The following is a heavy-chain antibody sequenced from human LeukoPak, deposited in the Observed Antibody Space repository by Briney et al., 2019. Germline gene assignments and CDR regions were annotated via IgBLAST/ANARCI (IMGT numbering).Heavy chain of an antibody. V-gene: IGHV4-4*02. CDR2: THHSGST. Sequence: PSETLSLTCTVSGDSITNSDWWSWVRQPPGKKLEWVGETHHSGSTNYNPSLKGRVTILIDKSKSQFSLMLSSVTAADTAVYYCARGDYYRMDVWGQGTTVTVSS. D-gene: IGHD3-16*01. J-gene: IGHJ6*02. CDR1: GDSITNSDW. CDR3: ARGDYYRMDV.